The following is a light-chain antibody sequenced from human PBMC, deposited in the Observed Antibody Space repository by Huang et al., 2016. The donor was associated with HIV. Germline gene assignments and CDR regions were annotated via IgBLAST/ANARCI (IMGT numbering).Light chain of an antibody. V-gene: IGKV2-28*01. CDR3: MQALQTPRT. Sequence: DIVMTQSPLSLPVTPGEPASIPCRSSQNLLHSNEYKYLDWYLQKPGQSPQLLIYLGSNRASGVPDRFSGSGSGTDFTLKISRVEAEDVGVYYCMQALQTPRTVGQGTKVEIK. J-gene: IGKJ1*01. CDR2: LGS. CDR1: QNLLHSNEYKY.